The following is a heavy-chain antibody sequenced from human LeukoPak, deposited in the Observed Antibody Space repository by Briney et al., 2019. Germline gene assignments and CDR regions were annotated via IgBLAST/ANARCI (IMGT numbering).Heavy chain of an antibody. Sequence: ASVKVSCKASGYTFTSYGISWVRQAPGQGLGWVAWISAYNSNKNSAEKFQGRVTTTIDTSTSTAYMELRSLKSDDTAVYYCVRHIKPAGPWDGMDVWGQGTTVIVSS. CDR2: ISAYNSNK. D-gene: IGHD1-26*01. CDR3: VRHIKPAGPWDGMDV. J-gene: IGHJ6*02. V-gene: IGHV1-18*04. CDR1: GYTFTSYG.